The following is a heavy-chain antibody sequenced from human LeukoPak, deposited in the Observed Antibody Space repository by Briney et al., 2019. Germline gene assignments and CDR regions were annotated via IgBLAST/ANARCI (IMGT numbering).Heavy chain of an antibody. CDR1: GDSISSYY. V-gene: IGHV4-59*01. CDR2: IYHSGST. D-gene: IGHD4/OR15-4a*01. CDR3: ARVMDTGYGGKLLGYYYYMDV. J-gene: IGHJ6*03. Sequence: SETLSLTCTVSGDSISSYYWSWIRQPPGKGLERIGYIYHSGSTNYNPSLKSRVTISLDTSKKHFSLKLSSVTAADTAVYYCARVMDTGYGGKLLGYYYYMDVWGKGTTVTVSS.